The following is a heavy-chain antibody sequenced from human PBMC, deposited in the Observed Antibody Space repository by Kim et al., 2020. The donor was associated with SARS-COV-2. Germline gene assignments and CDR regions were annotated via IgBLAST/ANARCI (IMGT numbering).Heavy chain of an antibody. Sequence: SETLSLTCTVSGGSISSYYWSWIRQPPGKGLEWIGYIYYSGSTNYNPSLKSRVTISVDTSKNQFSLKLSSVTAADTAVYYCARGGGYSYGPSWFDPWGQGTLVTVSS. V-gene: IGHV4-59*01. CDR2: IYYSGST. D-gene: IGHD5-18*01. CDR1: GGSISSYY. CDR3: ARGGGYSYGPSWFDP. J-gene: IGHJ5*02.